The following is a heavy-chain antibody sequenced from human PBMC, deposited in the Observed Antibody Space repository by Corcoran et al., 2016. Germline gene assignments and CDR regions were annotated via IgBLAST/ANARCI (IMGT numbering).Heavy chain of an antibody. CDR1: GYTFTSYV. Sequence: QVQLVQSGDEVREPGASVKVSCKASGYTFTSYVMHWVRQAPGQRLEWMGWINPGNDNTKYSQNFQGRDTITRVTSASTAYMELSSLRYEDTAVYYCARDWNGMDVWGQGTTVTVSS. J-gene: IGHJ6*02. V-gene: IGHV1-3*01. D-gene: IGHD1-1*01. CDR2: INPGNDNT. CDR3: ARDWNGMDV.